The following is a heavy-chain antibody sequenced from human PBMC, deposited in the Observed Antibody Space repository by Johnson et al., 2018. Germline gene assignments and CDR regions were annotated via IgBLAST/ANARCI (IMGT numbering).Heavy chain of an antibody. D-gene: IGHD3-9*01. CDR2: VNTGGSYI. CDR3: TGEYYDTPNYYYDYFMDV. Sequence: VQLVQSGGGLVKPGGSLRLSCAASGFTFSSYSMNWVRQAPGKGLEWVSYVNTGGSYIYYADSVKGRFTTSRDNAKNSLYLQMSGLRAEDTAVYYCTGEYYDTPNYYYDYFMDVWGQGTTVTVSS. CDR1: GFTFSSYS. J-gene: IGHJ6*02. V-gene: IGHV3-21*01.